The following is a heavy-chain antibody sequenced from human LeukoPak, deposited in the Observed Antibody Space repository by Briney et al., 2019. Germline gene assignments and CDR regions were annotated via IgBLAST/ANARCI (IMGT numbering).Heavy chain of an antibody. D-gene: IGHD3-3*01. CDR2: INHSGSA. J-gene: IGHJ6*02. CDR1: GGSISSGGYY. Sequence: SETLSLTCTVSGGSISSGGYYWSWIRQPPGKGLEWIGEINHSGSANYNPSLKSRVTISVDTSKNQFSLKLSSVTAADTAVYYCARKRGRITIFGVVISASDYYGMDVWGQGTTVTVSS. V-gene: IGHV4-39*07. CDR3: ARKRGRITIFGVVISASDYYGMDV.